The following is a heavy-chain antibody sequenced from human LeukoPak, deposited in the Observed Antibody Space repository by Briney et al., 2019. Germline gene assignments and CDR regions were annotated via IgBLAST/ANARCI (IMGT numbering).Heavy chain of an antibody. Sequence: ETLSLTRTVSGGSVSSGTYYWSWIRQPPGKGLVWVSHINSDGSWTSYADSVKGRFTISKDNAKNTVYLQMNSLRAEDTAVYYCVSFYETYWGRGTLVTVSS. D-gene: IGHD2/OR15-2a*01. CDR3: VSFYETY. CDR1: GGSVSSGTYY. J-gene: IGHJ4*02. CDR2: INSDGSWT. V-gene: IGHV3-74*01.